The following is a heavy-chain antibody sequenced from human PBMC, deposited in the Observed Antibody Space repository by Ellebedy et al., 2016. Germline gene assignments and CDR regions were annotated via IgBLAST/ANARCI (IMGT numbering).Heavy chain of an antibody. V-gene: IGHV4-59*02. CDR1: GGSVSSDY. CDR3: AKWNGGWYAFDV. Sequence: SETLSLTCNISGGSVSSDYWNWIRRPPGEGLEWIGYVFHTGTSYYNPSLKSRVTMSVDTSKSQFSLSLTSVTAADTAVYYCAKWNGGWYAFDVWGQGTMVTVSS. CDR2: VFHTGTS. D-gene: IGHD1-1*01. J-gene: IGHJ3*01.